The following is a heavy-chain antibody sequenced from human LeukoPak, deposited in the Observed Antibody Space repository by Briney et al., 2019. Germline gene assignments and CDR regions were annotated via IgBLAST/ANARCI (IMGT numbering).Heavy chain of an antibody. CDR3: ATYYDFWCGYWFHY. J-gene: IGHJ4*02. V-gene: IGHV3-23*01. D-gene: IGHD3-3*01. CDR2: ISGSGGST. Sequence: GGSLRLSCAASGFTFSSYAMSWVRQAPGKGLEWVSAISGSGGSTYYADSVKGRLTISRDNAKNTLYLQMNRLRAEDTAVYYCATYYDFWCGYWFHYWGQGTLVTVSS. CDR1: GFTFSSYA.